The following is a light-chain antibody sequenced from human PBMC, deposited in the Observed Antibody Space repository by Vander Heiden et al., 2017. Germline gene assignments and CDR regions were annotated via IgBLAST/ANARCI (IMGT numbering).Light chain of an antibody. CDR3: AAWDDSLSVV. CDR2: RYF. J-gene: IGLJ2*01. CDR1: SSNVGSNS. Sequence: QSVLTQPPSASGTPGQRVTISCSGSSSNVGSNSVYWYQHLPGTAPNPLFYRYFQRPSGVPARFSASKSGTSASLAISGLRSEDEAHYSCAAWDDSLSVVFGGGTKLTVL. V-gene: IGLV1-47*01.